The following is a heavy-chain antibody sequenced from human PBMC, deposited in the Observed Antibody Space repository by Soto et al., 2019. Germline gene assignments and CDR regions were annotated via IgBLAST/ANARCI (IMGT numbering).Heavy chain of an antibody. V-gene: IGHV2-5*01. D-gene: IGHD6-19*01. CDR3: AHAGLDRGWSSSGKFDY. CDR2: IYWNDDK. Sequence: QITLKESGPTLVKPTQTLTLTCTFSGFSLSTSGVGVGWIRQPPGKALEWLALIYWNDDKRYSPSLKSRLTITNDTSKNQVVLTMNNMDPVDTATYYCAHAGLDRGWSSSGKFDYWGQGTLVTVSS. CDR1: GFSLSTSGVG. J-gene: IGHJ4*02.